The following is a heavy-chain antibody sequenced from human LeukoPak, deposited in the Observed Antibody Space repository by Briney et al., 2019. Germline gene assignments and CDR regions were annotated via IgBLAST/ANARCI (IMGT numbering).Heavy chain of an antibody. D-gene: IGHD3-3*01. V-gene: IGHV3-23*01. CDR2: ISGSGGST. J-gene: IGHJ6*03. Sequence: PGTSLRLSCAASGFTFSSYAMSWVRHAPGKGLEWVAVISGSGGSTHYADSVKGRFTISRDNSKNTLYLQMNSLRAEDTAVYYCAKDLTIFEYFYMDVWGKGTTVTVSS. CDR3: AKDLTIFEYFYMDV. CDR1: GFTFSSYA.